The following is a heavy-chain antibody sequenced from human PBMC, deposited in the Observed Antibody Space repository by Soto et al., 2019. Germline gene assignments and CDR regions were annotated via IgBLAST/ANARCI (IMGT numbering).Heavy chain of an antibody. D-gene: IGHD6-13*01. J-gene: IGHJ6*02. V-gene: IGHV3-30*03. CDR3: AESSSWPYYYYGMDV. CDR2: ISYDGSNK. CDR1: VFTFISYG. Sequence: GGSLRLACASSVFTFISYGMHWVRQAPGKGLEWVAVISYDGSNKYYADSVKGRFTISRDNSKNTLYLQMNSLRAEDTAVYYCAESSSWPYYYYGMDVWGQGTTVTVSS.